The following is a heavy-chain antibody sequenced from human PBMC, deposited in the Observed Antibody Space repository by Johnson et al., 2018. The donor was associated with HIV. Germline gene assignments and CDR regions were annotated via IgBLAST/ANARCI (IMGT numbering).Heavy chain of an antibody. V-gene: IGHV3-7*03. CDR2: IKLDGSDK. Sequence: VQLVESGGGLVQPGESLRLSCVVPGFPFGTDWMTWVRQAPGNRLEWVATIKLDGSDKHYLDSVKGRFTISRDNGRNSLYLQMNSLRAEDTAVYYCARKGDAFDIWGQGTKVTVSS. CDR3: ARKGDAFDI. CDR1: GFPFGTDW. J-gene: IGHJ3*02.